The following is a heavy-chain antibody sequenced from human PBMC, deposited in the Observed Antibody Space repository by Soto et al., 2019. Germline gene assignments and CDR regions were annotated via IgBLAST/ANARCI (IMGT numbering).Heavy chain of an antibody. Sequence: PSETLSLTCTVSGGSISSYYWSWIRQPPGKGLEWIGYIYYSGSTNYNPSLKSRVTISVDTSKNQFSLKLSSVTAADTAVYYCARGDCGGDCYRLGNWSDPWGQGTLVTVSS. D-gene: IGHD2-21*02. CDR1: GGSISSYY. J-gene: IGHJ5*02. CDR3: ARGDCGGDCYRLGNWSDP. CDR2: IYYSGST. V-gene: IGHV4-59*01.